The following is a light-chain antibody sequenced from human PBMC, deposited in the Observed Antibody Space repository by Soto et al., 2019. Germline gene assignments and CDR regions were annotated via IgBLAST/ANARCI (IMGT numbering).Light chain of an antibody. CDR3: QQSYSIPYT. V-gene: IGKV1-39*01. CDR2: SAS. Sequence: DIQMTQSPSPLSASVGDRVTISCRASQRISNFLNWYQQKPGKAPNLLIYSASNLQSGVPSRFRGTRSGTDFTLTINSLQPEDFATYFCQQSYSIPYTFGQGTKLEIK. CDR1: QRISNF. J-gene: IGKJ2*01.